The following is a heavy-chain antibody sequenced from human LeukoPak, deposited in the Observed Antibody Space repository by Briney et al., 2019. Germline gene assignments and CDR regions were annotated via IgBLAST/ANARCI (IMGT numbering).Heavy chain of an antibody. CDR3: ARVPLKCQLENY. CDR1: GFTFSSYS. CDR2: ISSSSSYI. Sequence: GGSLRLSCAASGFTFSSYSMNWVRQAPGKGLEWVSSISSSSSYIYYADSVKGRFTISRDNAKNSLYLQMNSLRAEDTAVYYCARVPLKCQLENYWGQGTLVTVSS. V-gene: IGHV3-21*01. J-gene: IGHJ4*02. D-gene: IGHD2-2*01.